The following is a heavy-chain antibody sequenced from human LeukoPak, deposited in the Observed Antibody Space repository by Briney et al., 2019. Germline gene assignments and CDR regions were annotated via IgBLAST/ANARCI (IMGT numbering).Heavy chain of an antibody. CDR3: AYSRSTFFPSDY. CDR2: ISGSGGST. J-gene: IGHJ4*02. V-gene: IGHV3-23*01. Sequence: GGSLRLSCGASGFTFSSYGMHWVPQAPAKGLVGVFAISGSGGSTYYADSVQGRFTISRDNSKTTLYLQMNSLRAEDTALYCCAYSRSTFFPSDYWGQGTLVTVSS. D-gene: IGHD2-21*01. CDR1: GFTFSSYG.